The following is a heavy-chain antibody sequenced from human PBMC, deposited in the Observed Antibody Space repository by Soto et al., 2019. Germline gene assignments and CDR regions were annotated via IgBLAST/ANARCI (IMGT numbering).Heavy chain of an antibody. V-gene: IGHV3-21*01. J-gene: IGHJ6*03. Sequence: GGSLRLSCAASGFTFSSYSMNWVRQAPGKGLEWVSSISSSSSYIYYADSVKGRFTISRDNAKNSLYLQMNSLRAEDTAVYYCARDSSPWNNYYYYYYMDVWGKGTTVTVSS. CDR3: ARDSSPWNNYYYYYYMDV. CDR1: GFTFSSYS. D-gene: IGHD6-13*01. CDR2: ISSSSSYI.